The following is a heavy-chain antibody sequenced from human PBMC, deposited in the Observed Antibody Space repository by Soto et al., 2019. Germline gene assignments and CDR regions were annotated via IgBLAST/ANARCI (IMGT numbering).Heavy chain of an antibody. CDR1: GFTFSSFN. CDR3: ARTTAVAGTPEFDY. D-gene: IGHD6-19*01. Sequence: QVQLVESGGGVVQPGRSLRLSCVASGFTFSSFNMHWVRQAPGKGLEWVALIPYEVTKTHYADSMKGRFTISRDNSKSTLYLQMNSLRAEDTAVYYCARTTAVAGTPEFDYWGQGTLVTVSS. J-gene: IGHJ4*02. V-gene: IGHV3-30-3*01. CDR2: IPYEVTKT.